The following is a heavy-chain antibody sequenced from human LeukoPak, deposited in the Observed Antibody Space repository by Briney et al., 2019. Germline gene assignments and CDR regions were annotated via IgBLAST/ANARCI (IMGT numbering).Heavy chain of an antibody. D-gene: IGHD3-3*01. V-gene: IGHV4-34*01. CDR3: ASRSGYIDY. CDR2: INHSGRT. CDR1: GGSFSGYY. Sequence: SETLSLTCAVSGGSFSGYYWTWIRQPPGKGLEWIGEINHSGRTNYNPSPKSRVIMSVDTSKNQFSLKLSSVTAADTAVYYCASRSGYIDYWGQGTLVTVSS. J-gene: IGHJ4*02.